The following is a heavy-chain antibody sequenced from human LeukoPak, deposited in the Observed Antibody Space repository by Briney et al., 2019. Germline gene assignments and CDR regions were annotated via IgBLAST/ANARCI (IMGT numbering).Heavy chain of an antibody. CDR3: ARVTGKYGDYSIDY. D-gene: IGHD4-17*01. CDR2: IYYSGST. J-gene: IGHJ4*02. CDR1: GCSISSSSYY. Sequence: SETLSLTCTGSGCSISSSSYYWGWIRPPPQKWLEWIGSIYYSGSTYYNPSFKSRVTISVDTSKNQFSLKLSSVTAADTAVYYCARVTGKYGDYSIDYWGQGTLVTVSS. V-gene: IGHV4-39*01.